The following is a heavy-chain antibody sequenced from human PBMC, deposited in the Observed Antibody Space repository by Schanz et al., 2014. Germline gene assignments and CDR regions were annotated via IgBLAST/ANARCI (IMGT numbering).Heavy chain of an antibody. V-gene: IGHV1-46*01. CDR2: INPSGGST. J-gene: IGHJ6*02. CDR3: ERDAGEAFGNDHDMDV. CDR1: GYTFTSYY. Sequence: QGQLVQSGAEVKKPGASVKVSCKASGYTFTSYYMHWVRQAPGQGLEWMGIINPSGGSTSYAQKFQGRVTMTRDTSTSTDYMEQSSMRSEDAAVYYGERDAGEAFGNDHDMDVWGQGTTVTVSS. D-gene: IGHD1-1*01.